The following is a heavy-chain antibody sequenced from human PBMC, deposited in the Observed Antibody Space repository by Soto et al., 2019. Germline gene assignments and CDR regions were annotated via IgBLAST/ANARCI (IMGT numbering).Heavy chain of an antibody. V-gene: IGHV3-11*01. CDR2: ITGHGTTT. J-gene: IGHJ4*02. CDR3: AAGNYYGSGTYLRG. D-gene: IGHD3-10*01. Sequence: QVQLVESGGDLVKPGGSLRLSCAASGFTFGDYYMSWVRQAPGQGLEWVSYITGHGTTTYYADSVKGRFSIARENAKNSLYLEMNSLRAEDTAVYYCAAGNYYGSGTYLRGWCQGTLVTVSS. CDR1: GFTFGDYY.